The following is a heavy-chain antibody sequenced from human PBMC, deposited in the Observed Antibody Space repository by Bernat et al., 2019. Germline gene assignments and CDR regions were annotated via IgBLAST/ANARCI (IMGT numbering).Heavy chain of an antibody. V-gene: IGHV3-30*01. CDR1: GFTFSSYA. Sequence: QVQLVESGGGVVQPGRFLRLSCAASGFTFSSYAMHWVRQAPGKGLEWVAVISYDGSNKYYADSVKGRFTISRDNSKNTLYLQMNSLRAEDTAVYYCAREGSIVVVPAAIFYYYMDVWGKGTTVTVSS. CDR3: AREGSIVVVPAAIFYYYMDV. CDR2: ISYDGSNK. D-gene: IGHD2-2*01. J-gene: IGHJ6*03.